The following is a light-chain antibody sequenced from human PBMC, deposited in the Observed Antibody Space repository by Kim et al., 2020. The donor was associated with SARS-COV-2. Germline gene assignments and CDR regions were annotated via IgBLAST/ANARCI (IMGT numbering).Light chain of an antibody. CDR3: QQLNGFPLT. CDR1: QGISSF. Sequence: ASVGDRVTITCRASQGISSFLAWYQQRPGKAPKLLIYTASTLQSGVPSRFSGSGSGTEFTLTISSLQPEDFATYYCQQLNGFPLTFGQGTRLEIK. V-gene: IGKV1-9*01. CDR2: TAS. J-gene: IGKJ5*01.